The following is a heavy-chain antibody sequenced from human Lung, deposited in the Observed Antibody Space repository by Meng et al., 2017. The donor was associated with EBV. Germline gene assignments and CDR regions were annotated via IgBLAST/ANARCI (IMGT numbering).Heavy chain of an antibody. CDR3: ARDWEGSWAVFDY. Sequence: VHLVRSWPAGKTPGASVQVPCKASRYPFTGYYMHWGRQAPGQGLEWMGWINPNSGGTNYAQKFQGWVTMTRDTSISTAYMELSRLRSDDTAVYYCARDWEGSWAVFDYWGQGTLVTVSS. V-gene: IGHV1-2*04. CDR2: INPNSGGT. J-gene: IGHJ4*02. CDR1: RYPFTGYY. D-gene: IGHD6-13*01.